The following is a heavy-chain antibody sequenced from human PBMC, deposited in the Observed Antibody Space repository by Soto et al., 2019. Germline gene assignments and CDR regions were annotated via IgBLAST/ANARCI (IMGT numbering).Heavy chain of an antibody. CDR2: IYYSGST. V-gene: IGHV4-59*01. D-gene: IGHD1-7*01. J-gene: IGHJ6*03. CDR1: GGSISSYY. Sequence: PSETLSLTCTVSGGSISSYYWSWIRQPPGKGLEWIGYIYYSGSTNYNPSLKSRVTISVDTSKNQFSLKLSSVTAADTAVYYCARAKPDGNYEELHYYYYYLDVWGKGTTVTVSS. CDR3: ARAKPDGNYEELHYYYYYLDV.